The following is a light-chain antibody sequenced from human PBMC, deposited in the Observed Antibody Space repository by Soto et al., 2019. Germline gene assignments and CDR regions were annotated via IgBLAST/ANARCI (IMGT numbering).Light chain of an antibody. V-gene: IGKV3D-20*02. CDR2: GTS. CDR3: QQYNSWPHT. J-gene: IGKJ5*01. Sequence: VLTQSPATLSLSPGERATLSCRASQSVSSSYLAWYQQRPGQAPRLLIYGTSSRATGIPDRFSGSGSGTEFTLTITRLQAEDSAVYYCQQYNSWPHTFGQGTRLEIK. CDR1: QSVSSSY.